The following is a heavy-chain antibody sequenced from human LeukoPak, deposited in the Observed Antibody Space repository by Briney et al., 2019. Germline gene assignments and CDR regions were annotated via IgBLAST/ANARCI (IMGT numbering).Heavy chain of an antibody. J-gene: IGHJ4*02. CDR1: GFTFSSYA. CDR3: ARDRDELDRFDY. CDR2: ISSSSSYT. Sequence: PGGSLRLSCAASGFTFSSYAMSWVRQAPGKGLEWVSYISSSSSYTNYADSVKGRFTISRDNAKNSLYLQMNSLRAEDTAVYYCARDRDELDRFDYWGQGTLVTASS. V-gene: IGHV3-11*05. D-gene: IGHD3/OR15-3a*01.